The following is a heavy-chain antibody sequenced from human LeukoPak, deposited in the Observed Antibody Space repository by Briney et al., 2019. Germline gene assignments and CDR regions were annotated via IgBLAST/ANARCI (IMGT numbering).Heavy chain of an antibody. CDR2: ISGSGGST. V-gene: IGHV3-23*01. D-gene: IGHD3-10*01. J-gene: IGHJ4*02. CDR3: AKGLLGGSGSYYNPFDY. Sequence: GGSLRLSCAASGFTFSSYAMSWVRQAPGKGLEWVSAISGSGGSTYYADSVKGRFTISRDNSKNTLYLQMNSLRAEDTAVYYCAKGLLGGSGSYYNPFDYWGQGTLVTVSS. CDR1: GFTFSSYA.